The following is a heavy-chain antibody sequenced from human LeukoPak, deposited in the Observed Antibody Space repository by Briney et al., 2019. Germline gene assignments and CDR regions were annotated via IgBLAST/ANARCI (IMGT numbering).Heavy chain of an antibody. D-gene: IGHD2-2*01. V-gene: IGHV4-4*02. J-gene: IGHJ5*02. CDR1: GGSISSSNW. Sequence: PSGTLSLTCAVSGGSISSSNWWSWVRQPPGKGLEWIGEIYHSGSTNYNPSLKSRVTISVDKSKNQFSLKLSSVTAADTAVYYCARDWCSSTSCYSFDPWGQGTLVTVS. CDR3: ARDWCSSTSCYSFDP. CDR2: IYHSGST.